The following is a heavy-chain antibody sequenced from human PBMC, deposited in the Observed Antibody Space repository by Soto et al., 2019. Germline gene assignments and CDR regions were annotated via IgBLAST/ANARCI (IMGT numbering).Heavy chain of an antibody. CDR1: GFSLSTSGMC. V-gene: IGHV2-70*11. CDR3: ARTTYYYGSRTPLHAYYYCYYMDV. D-gene: IGHD3-10*01. Sequence: SGPTLVNPTQTLTLTCTFSGFSLSTSGMCVSWIRQPPGKALEWLARIDWDDDKYYSTSLKTRLTISKDTSKNQVVLTMTNMDPVDTATYYCARTTYYYGSRTPLHAYYYCYYMDVWGKGTTVTVSS. CDR2: IDWDDDK. J-gene: IGHJ6*03.